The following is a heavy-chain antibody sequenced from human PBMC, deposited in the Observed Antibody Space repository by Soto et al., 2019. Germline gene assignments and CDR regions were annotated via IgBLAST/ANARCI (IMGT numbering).Heavy chain of an antibody. CDR2: SIPILGIA. D-gene: IGHD2-8*01. Sequence: QVQLVQSGAEVKKPGSSVKVSCKASGGTCSSYTISWVRQAPGQGLEWMGRSIPILGIANYAQKFQGRVTITADKSTSTAYMELSSLRSEDTAVYYCARDRGYCTNGVCYDAFDIGGQGPMVTVSS. V-gene: IGHV1-69*08. J-gene: IGHJ3*02. CDR1: GGTCSSYT. CDR3: ARDRGYCTNGVCYDAFDI.